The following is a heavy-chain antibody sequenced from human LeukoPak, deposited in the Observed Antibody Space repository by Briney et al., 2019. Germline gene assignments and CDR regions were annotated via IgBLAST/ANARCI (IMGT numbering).Heavy chain of an antibody. CDR2: ISTSSSYI. CDR1: GFTFSSYS. J-gene: IGHJ4*02. V-gene: IGHV3-21*01. D-gene: IGHD5-24*01. CDR3: AREEIRGFDY. Sequence: GGSLRLSCAAYGFTFSSYSMNWVRQAPGKGLEWVSFISTSSSYIYYADSVKGRFTISRDNAKNSLYLEMNSLRAEDTAVYYCAREEIRGFDYWGQGTLVTVSS.